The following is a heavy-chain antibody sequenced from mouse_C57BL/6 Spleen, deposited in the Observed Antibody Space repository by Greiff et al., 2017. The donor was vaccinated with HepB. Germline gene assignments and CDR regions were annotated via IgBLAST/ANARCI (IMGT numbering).Heavy chain of an antibody. V-gene: IGHV1-64*01. Sequence: QVQLQQPGAELVKPGASVKLSCKASGYTFTSYWMPWVKQRPGQGLEWIGMIHPNSGSTNYNEKFKSKATLTVDKSSSTSYMQLSSLTSEDSAVYYCAGYYYGSSYGAMDYWGQGTSVTVSS. J-gene: IGHJ4*01. CDR3: AGYYYGSSYGAMDY. CDR1: GYTFTSYW. D-gene: IGHD1-1*01. CDR2: IHPNSGST.